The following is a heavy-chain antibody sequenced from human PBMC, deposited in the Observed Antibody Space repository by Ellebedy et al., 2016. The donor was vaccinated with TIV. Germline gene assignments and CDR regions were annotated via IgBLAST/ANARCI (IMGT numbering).Heavy chain of an antibody. CDR1: GFTFSSYA. D-gene: IGHD3-10*01. Sequence: GESLKISCAASGFTFSSYAMSWVRQAPGKGLEWVSAISGSGGSTYYADSVKGRFTISRDNSKNTLYLQMNSLRAEDTAVYYCAKKVGREDGSGDYWGQGTLVTVSS. CDR3: AKKVGREDGSGDY. V-gene: IGHV3-23*01. J-gene: IGHJ4*02. CDR2: ISGSGGST.